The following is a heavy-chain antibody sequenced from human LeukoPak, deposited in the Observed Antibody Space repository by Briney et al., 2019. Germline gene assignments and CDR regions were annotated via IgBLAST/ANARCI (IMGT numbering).Heavy chain of an antibody. J-gene: IGHJ6*02. Sequence: GGSLRLSCAASGFTFSSYGMRWVRQAPGKGLEWVAVIWYDGSNKYYADSVKRLFTISRDNSKNTLYLQMNSLRAEDKAVYYCARDGAAAGSRARYYYYGMDVWGQGTTVTVSS. CDR3: ARDGAAAGSRARYYYYGMDV. V-gene: IGHV3-33*01. CDR1: GFTFSSYG. CDR2: IWYDGSNK. D-gene: IGHD6-13*01.